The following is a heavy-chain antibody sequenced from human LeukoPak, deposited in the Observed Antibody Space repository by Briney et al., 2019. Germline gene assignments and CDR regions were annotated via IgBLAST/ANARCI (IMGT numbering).Heavy chain of an antibody. Sequence: TGGSLRLSCAASGFTFSNYGMHWVRQAPGKGLEWVGYIPKDGSNKFYADSVKGRFTISRDNSKNMLSLQMDSLRAEDTALYYCAKARGISALTGYYYYMDVWADGTTVTVSS. CDR2: IPKDGSNK. CDR3: AKARGISALTGYYYYMDV. CDR1: GFTFSNYG. D-gene: IGHD6-25*01. V-gene: IGHV3-30*02. J-gene: IGHJ6*03.